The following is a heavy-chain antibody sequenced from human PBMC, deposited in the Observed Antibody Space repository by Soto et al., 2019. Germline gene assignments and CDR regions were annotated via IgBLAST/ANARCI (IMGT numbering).Heavy chain of an antibody. V-gene: IGHV1-69*01. CDR2: IIPIFGTA. Sequence: QVQLVQSGAEVKKPGSSVKVSCKASGGTFSSYAISWVRQAPGQGLEWMGGIIPIFGTANYAQKFQGRVTITADESTSTAYMELSSLRSEDTAVYYCARVRRDGYNPDYYYYGMDVWGQGTTFTVSS. CDR3: ARVRRDGYNPDYYYYGMDV. CDR1: GGTFSSYA. J-gene: IGHJ6*02. D-gene: IGHD5-12*01.